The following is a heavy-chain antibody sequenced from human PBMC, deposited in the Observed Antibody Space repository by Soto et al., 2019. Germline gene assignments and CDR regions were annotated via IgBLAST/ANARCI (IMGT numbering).Heavy chain of an antibody. CDR3: ARDSSGRQYYGMDV. V-gene: IGHV3-48*02. Sequence: PGGSLRLSCTPSGFIFSDYSMNWVRQAPGKGLEWISYITTTSSTMYYADSVKGRFTISRDNAKNSLYLQMNSLRDEDTAVYYCARDSSGRQYYGMDVWSQGTTVTVSS. CDR1: GFIFSDYS. J-gene: IGHJ6*02. D-gene: IGHD3-22*01. CDR2: ITTTSSTM.